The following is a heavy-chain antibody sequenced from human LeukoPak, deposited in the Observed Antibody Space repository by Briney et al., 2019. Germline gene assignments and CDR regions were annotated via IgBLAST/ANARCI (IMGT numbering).Heavy chain of an antibody. Sequence: PGGSLRLSCAASGFTFSSYAMHWVRQAPGKGLEWVAVISYDGSNKYYADSVKGRFTISRDNSKNTLYPQMNSLRAEDTAVYYCARDQSWGNLDYYYGMDVWGQGTTVTVSS. J-gene: IGHJ6*02. D-gene: IGHD3-16*01. V-gene: IGHV3-30-3*01. CDR1: GFTFSSYA. CDR2: ISYDGSNK. CDR3: ARDQSWGNLDYYYGMDV.